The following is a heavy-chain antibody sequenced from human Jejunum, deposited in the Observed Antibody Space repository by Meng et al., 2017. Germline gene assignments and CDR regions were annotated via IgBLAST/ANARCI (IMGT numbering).Heavy chain of an antibody. CDR3: ARAYCTDVSCHDFFDS. CDR1: VAPISRTNW. J-gene: IGHJ4*02. D-gene: IGHD2-8*01. V-gene: IGHV4-4*02. CDR2: IDPSEST. Sequence: HVQLHASGPGLVSPSGTLSLTSAISVAPISRTNWGSGVRKPPGKGLEWIGKIDPSESTHYNPSLKGRVTISADRSKNQFSLRLTSVTAADTAIYYCARAYCTDVSCHDFFDSWGQGTLVTVSS.